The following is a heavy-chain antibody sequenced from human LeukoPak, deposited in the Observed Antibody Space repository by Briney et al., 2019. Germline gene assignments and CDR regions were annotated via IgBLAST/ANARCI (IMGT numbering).Heavy chain of an antibody. V-gene: IGHV3-7*04. CDR1: GFTFSNYW. CDR2: IKPDGSEK. J-gene: IGHJ4*02. D-gene: IGHD6-19*01. Sequence: GGSLTLSCVVSGFTFSNYWMSWVRQAPGKGLEWVANIKPDGSEKNYVDSVKGRFTISRDNAKNSLYLQMNSLRAEDTAVYYCARDRPSGWYLQYYFNYWGQGNLVTVSS. CDR3: ARDRPSGWYLQYYFNY.